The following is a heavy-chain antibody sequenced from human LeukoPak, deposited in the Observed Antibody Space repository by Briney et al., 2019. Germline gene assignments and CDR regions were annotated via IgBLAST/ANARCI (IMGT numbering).Heavy chain of an antibody. CDR2: IIPIFGTA. D-gene: IGHD5-24*01. CDR3: ARDGGDGCNFVYYFDY. CDR1: GGTFSSYA. V-gene: IGHV1-69*06. Sequence: ASVKVSCKASGGTFSSYAISWVRQAPGQGLEWMGGIIPIFGTANYAQKFQGRVTITADKSTSTAYMELSSLRSEDTAVYYCARDGGDGCNFVYYFDYWGQGTLVTVSS. J-gene: IGHJ4*02.